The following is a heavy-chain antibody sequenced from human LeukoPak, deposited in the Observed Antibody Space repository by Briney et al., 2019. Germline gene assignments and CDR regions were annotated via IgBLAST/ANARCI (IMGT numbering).Heavy chain of an antibody. V-gene: IGHV3-64*01. CDR1: GFTFSSYA. D-gene: IGHD3-10*01. CDR2: ISSNGGST. CDR3: ARDGGSGSFRAKYFQH. J-gene: IGHJ1*01. Sequence: PGGSLRLSCAASGFTFSSYAMHWVRQAPGKGLEYVSAISSNGGSTYYANSVKGRFTISRDNSKNTLYLQMGSLRAEDMAVYYCARDGGSGSFRAKYFQHWGQGTLVTVSS.